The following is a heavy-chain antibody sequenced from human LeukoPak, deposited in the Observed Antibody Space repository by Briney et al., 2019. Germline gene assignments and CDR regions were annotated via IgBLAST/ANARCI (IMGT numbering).Heavy chain of an antibody. J-gene: IGHJ4*02. V-gene: IGHV3-7*04. CDR3: ARANDYKFDY. Sequence: GGSLRLSCAASGFTFSDYWMSWVRQAPGKGLEWVANLKQDGSEKYYVDSVKGRFTISRDNAKNSLYLQMSTLRAEDTAVYYCARANDYKFDYWGQGTLATVSS. CDR2: LKQDGSEK. CDR1: GFTFSDYW. D-gene: IGHD3-10*01.